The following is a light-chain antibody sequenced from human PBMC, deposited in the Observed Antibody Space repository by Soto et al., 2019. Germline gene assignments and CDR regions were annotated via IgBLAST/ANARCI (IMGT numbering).Light chain of an antibody. CDR2: GAS. CDR1: QSVSSN. CDR3: LQYNNWPFLT. V-gene: IGKV3-15*01. J-gene: IGKJ3*01. Sequence: EIVMTQSPATLSVSPGERATLSCRASQSVSSNLAWYQQKPGQAPRLLIYGASTRATGIPARFSGSGSGTEFTLTISSLQSEDLAVYYFLQYNNWPFLTFGPGTKVHIK.